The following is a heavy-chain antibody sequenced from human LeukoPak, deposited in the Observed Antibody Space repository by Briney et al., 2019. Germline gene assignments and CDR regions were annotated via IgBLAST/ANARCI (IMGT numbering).Heavy chain of an antibody. V-gene: IGHV4-61*01. Sequence: PSETLSLTCTVSGGSVSSGSYYWSWIRQPPGKGLEWIGYIYYSGSTNYNPSLKSRVTISVDTSKNQFSLKLSSVTAADTAVYYCATGDGDYFDYWGQGTLVTVSS. CDR3: ATGDGDYFDY. CDR2: IYYSGST. D-gene: IGHD4-17*01. J-gene: IGHJ4*02. CDR1: GGSVSSGSYY.